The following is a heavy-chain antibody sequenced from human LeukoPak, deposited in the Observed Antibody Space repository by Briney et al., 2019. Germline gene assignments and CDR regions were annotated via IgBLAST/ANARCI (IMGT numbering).Heavy chain of an antibody. CDR2: IYYSGST. V-gene: IGHV4-39*07. CDR1: GFTFSRYG. J-gene: IGHJ6*03. CDR3: ARGYCSGGSCYSYYYYNYMDV. D-gene: IGHD2-15*01. Sequence: GSLRLSCAASGFTFSRYGMYWVRQAPGKGLEWIGSIYYSGSTYYNPSLKSRVTISVDTSKNQFSLKLSSVTAADTAVYYCARGYCSGGSCYSYYYYNYMDVWGKGTTVTVSS.